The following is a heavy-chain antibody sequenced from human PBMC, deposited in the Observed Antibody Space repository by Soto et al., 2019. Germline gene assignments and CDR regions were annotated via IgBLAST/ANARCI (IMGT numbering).Heavy chain of an antibody. CDR1: GYTFTSYG. CDR3: ASDLRLAESYYYD. D-gene: IGHD3-3*01. CDR2: ISAYNGNT. Sequence: QVQLVQSGAEVKKPGASVKVSCKASGYTFTSYGISWVRQAPGQGLEWMGWISAYNGNTNYAQKLQGRVTLTTDTSTSTDYLELRSLRSVDTAGYFFASDLRLAESYYYDGGQGTLVTASS. V-gene: IGHV1-18*01. J-gene: IGHJ4*02.